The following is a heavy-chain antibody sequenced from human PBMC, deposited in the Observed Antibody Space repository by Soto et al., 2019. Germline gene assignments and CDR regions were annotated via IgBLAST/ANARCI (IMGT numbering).Heavy chain of an antibody. V-gene: IGHV3-23*01. CDR1: GFFFSSYT. CDR3: AKARDQQWVRLPFDY. CDR2: FSATSENT. Sequence: EVQLLESGGGLVQPGGSLRLSCVGSGFFFSSYTMTWVRQAPGKGLEWVSSFSATSENTYYADSVRGRFTISRDNSKNTCWLVMNSLTAEDTAMYYCAKARDQQWVRLPFDYWGQGILVIVSS. D-gene: IGHD6-19*01. J-gene: IGHJ4*02.